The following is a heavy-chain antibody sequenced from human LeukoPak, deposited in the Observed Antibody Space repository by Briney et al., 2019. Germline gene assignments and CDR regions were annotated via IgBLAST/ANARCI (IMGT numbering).Heavy chain of an antibody. CDR1: GFSFSSHA. V-gene: IGHV3-21*01. CDR2: ITSTRSDI. J-gene: IGHJ5*02. CDR3: ARVLVATTLASENWLDP. Sequence: GGSLRLSCEASGFSFSSHAMHWVRQAPGKGLEWVPSITSTRSDIYYADSVKGRFTISRDNARNSLSLQMNSLRAEDTAVYYCARVLVATTLASENWLDPWGQGTLVTVSS. D-gene: IGHD5-12*01.